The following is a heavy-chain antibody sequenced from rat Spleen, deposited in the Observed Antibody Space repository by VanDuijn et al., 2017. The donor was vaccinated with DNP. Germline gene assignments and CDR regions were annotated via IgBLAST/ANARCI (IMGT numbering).Heavy chain of an antibody. J-gene: IGHJ2*01. Sequence: EVQLVESGGGLVQPGRSLKLSCTASGFTFSNYAMAWVRQAPTKGLEWVASISTGGDNAYYRDSVKGRFTISRDNAKSTLYLQRDSLRSEDTATYYCARRGYFDYWGQGVMVTVSS. CDR1: GFTFSNYA. V-gene: IGHV5-25*01. CDR2: ISTGGDNA. CDR3: ARRGYFDY.